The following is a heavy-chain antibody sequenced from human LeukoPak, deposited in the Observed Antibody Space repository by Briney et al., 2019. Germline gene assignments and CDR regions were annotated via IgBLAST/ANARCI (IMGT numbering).Heavy chain of an antibody. CDR1: GFTFDDYG. CDR3: ARDWDLDYGGNSGFDY. Sequence: PGGSLRLSCAASGFTFDDYGMSWVRQAPGKGLEWVSGITWNGGSTGYADSVKGRFTISRDNAKNTLYLQMNSLRAEDTAVYYCARDWDLDYGGNSGFDYWGQGTLVTVSS. D-gene: IGHD4-23*01. V-gene: IGHV3-20*04. J-gene: IGHJ4*02. CDR2: ITWNGGST.